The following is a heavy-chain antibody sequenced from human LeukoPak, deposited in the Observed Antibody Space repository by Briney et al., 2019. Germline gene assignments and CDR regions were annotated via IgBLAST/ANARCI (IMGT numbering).Heavy chain of an antibody. D-gene: IGHD3-22*01. J-gene: IGHJ4*02. V-gene: IGHV3-48*04. Sequence: GGSLRLSCAASGFTFSSYSMDWVRQAPGKGLEWVSYISSSSSTIYYADSVKGRFTISRDNAKNSLYLQMNSLRAEDTAVYYCARTDDSSGYYDPYFDYWGQGTLVTVSS. CDR2: ISSSSSTI. CDR1: GFTFSSYS. CDR3: ARTDDSSGYYDPYFDY.